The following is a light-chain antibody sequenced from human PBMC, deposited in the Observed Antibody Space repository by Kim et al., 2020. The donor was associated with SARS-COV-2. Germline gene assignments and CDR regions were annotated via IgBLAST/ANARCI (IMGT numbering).Light chain of an antibody. CDR1: SLRSYY. V-gene: IGLV3-19*01. CDR3: NSRDSSGNHLWL. CDR2: GRN. Sequence: LGQTVRITCTGDSLRSYYATWYQQKPGQAPLLVIYGRNNRPSGIPDRFSGSSSGNTASLTITGSQAEDEADYYCNSRDSSGNHLWLFGGGTKVTVL. J-gene: IGLJ3*02.